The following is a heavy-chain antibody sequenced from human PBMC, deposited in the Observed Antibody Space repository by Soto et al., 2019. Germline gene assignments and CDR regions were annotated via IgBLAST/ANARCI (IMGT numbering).Heavy chain of an antibody. Sequence: QVQLVQSGGGVVQPGRSLRLSCAASGFGFNTYGLHWVRQAPGKGLEWVAGISFDGGNQYYADSVKGRFTISRDKSNNTLYLQMNSLGAEDTATYYCAKDSSVTAAGSGGWFDPWGQGTLVIVSS. CDR1: GFGFNTYG. CDR2: ISFDGGNQ. CDR3: AKDSSVTAAGSGGWFDP. J-gene: IGHJ5*02. D-gene: IGHD6-13*01. V-gene: IGHV3-30*18.